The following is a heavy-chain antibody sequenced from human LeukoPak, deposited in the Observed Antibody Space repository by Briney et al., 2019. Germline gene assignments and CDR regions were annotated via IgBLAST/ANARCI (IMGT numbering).Heavy chain of an antibody. D-gene: IGHD6-25*01. CDR3: ATIAAAGFDP. CDR2: FDPEDGET. J-gene: IGHJ5*02. CDR1: GYTLTELS. V-gene: IGHV1-24*01. Sequence: ASVKVSCRVSGYTLTELSMHWVRQAPGKGLEWMGGFDPEDGETIYTQKFQGRVTMTEDTSTDTAYMELSSLRSEDTAVYYCATIAAAGFDPWGQGTLVTVSS.